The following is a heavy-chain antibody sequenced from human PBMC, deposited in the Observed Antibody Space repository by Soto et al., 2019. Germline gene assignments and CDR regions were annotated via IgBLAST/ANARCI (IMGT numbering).Heavy chain of an antibody. CDR3: ARQGSGYGDYYYYYGMDV. J-gene: IGHJ6*02. V-gene: IGHV4-59*08. CDR2: IYYSGST. D-gene: IGHD4-17*01. CDR1: GGSISSYY. Sequence: SETLSLTCTVSGGSISSYYWSWIRQPPGKGLEWIGYIYYSGSTNYNPSLKSRVTISVDTSKNQFSLKLSSVTAADTAVYYCARQGSGYGDYYYYYGMDVWGQGTTVT.